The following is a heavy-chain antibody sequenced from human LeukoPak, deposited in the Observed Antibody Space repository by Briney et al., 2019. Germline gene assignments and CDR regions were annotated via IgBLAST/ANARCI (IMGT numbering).Heavy chain of an antibody. CDR2: IRYDGSNK. CDR3: ARDGDYYDSSGTLDY. Sequence: GGSLRLSCAASGFTFSTYGMHWVRQAPGKGLEWVAFIRYDGSNKYYADSVKGRFTISRDNAKNSLYLQMNSLRAEDTAVYYCARDGDYYDSSGTLDYWGQGTLVTVSS. CDR1: GFTFSTYG. D-gene: IGHD3-22*01. J-gene: IGHJ4*02. V-gene: IGHV3-30*02.